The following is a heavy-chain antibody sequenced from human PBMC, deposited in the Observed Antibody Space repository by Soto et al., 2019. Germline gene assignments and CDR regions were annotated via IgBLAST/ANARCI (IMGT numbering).Heavy chain of an antibody. J-gene: IGHJ6*02. CDR2: ISYDGSNK. CDR1: GFTFSSYG. D-gene: IGHD5-18*01. Sequence: GGSLRLSCAASGFTFSSYGMHWVRQAPGKGLEWVAVISYDGSNKYYAGSVKGRFTISRDNSKNTLYLQLNSLRAEDTAVYYCATDVYVDTAMDLFYYYYGMDVWGQGTTVTVSS. V-gene: IGHV3-30*03. CDR3: ATDVYVDTAMDLFYYYYGMDV.